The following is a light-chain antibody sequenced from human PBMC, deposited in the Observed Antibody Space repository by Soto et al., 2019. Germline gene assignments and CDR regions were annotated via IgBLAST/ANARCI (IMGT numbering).Light chain of an antibody. Sequence: EIVMTQSPATLSVSPGERATLSCRASQSVSSNLAWYQQKPGQAPRLLIYGASTRATGIPARFSGSGSGTEFTPTISSLQSEDFAVYYCQQYNNGPPLAFGQGTKV. CDR3: QQYNNGPPLA. CDR2: GAS. V-gene: IGKV3-15*01. J-gene: IGKJ1*01. CDR1: QSVSSN.